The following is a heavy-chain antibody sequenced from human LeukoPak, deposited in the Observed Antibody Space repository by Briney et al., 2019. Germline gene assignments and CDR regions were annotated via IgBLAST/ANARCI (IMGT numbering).Heavy chain of an antibody. V-gene: IGHV3-30*18. CDR3: AKDGPSRQLVIPAAVDY. CDR1: GFTFSNYG. D-gene: IGHD2-2*01. J-gene: IGHJ4*02. Sequence: GGSLRLSCAPSGFTFSNYGMQWVRQAPGKGLEWVAIISYDGSNEYYADSVKGRFTISRDNSKNTLYLQMNSLRAEDTAVYYCAKDGPSRQLVIPAAVDYWGQGTLVTVSS. CDR2: ISYDGSNE.